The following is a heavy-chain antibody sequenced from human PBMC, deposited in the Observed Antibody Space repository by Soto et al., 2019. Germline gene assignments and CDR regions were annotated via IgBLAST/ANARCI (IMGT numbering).Heavy chain of an antibody. CDR1: GFTFSSYD. CDR2: IGTAGDP. CDR3: ARGNYDILTGSSTMDV. J-gene: IGHJ6*02. D-gene: IGHD3-9*01. V-gene: IGHV3-13*05. Sequence: GGSLRLSCAASGFTFSSYDMHWVRQATGKGLEWVSAIGTAGDPYYPGSVKGRFTISRENAKNSLYLQMNSLRAGDTAVYYCARGNYDILTGSSTMDVWGQGTTVTVSS.